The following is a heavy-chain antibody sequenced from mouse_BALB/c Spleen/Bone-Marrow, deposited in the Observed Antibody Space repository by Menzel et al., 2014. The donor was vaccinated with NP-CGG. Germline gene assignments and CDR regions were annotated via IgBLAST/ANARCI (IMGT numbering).Heavy chain of an antibody. Sequence: EVKLMESGGGLVQPGGSLKLSCAASGFTFSSYGMSWVRQTPDKRLEMIATINVNGDTTYHPDSVKGRFTISRDNVKNPLYLQMSSLKSEDTAMYYCARGYDYSSWFAYWGQGTLVTVSP. J-gene: IGHJ3*01. CDR1: GFTFSSYG. D-gene: IGHD2-4*01. CDR2: INVNGDTT. CDR3: ARGYDYSSWFAY. V-gene: IGHV5-6-3*01.